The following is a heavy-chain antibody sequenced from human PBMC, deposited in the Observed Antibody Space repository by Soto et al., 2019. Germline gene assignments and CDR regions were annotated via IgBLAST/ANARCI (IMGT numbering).Heavy chain of an antibody. D-gene: IGHD3-10*01. CDR2: ISGSGGIT. CDR1: GFTFSSDA. Sequence: EVQLLESGGGLVQPGGSLRLSCAASGFTFSSDAMNWVRQAPGKGLEWVSDISGSGGITYYADSVKGRFTISGDNSKNTLYLQMNSLRAEVSAVYYCANSSMVRGGGWFDPWGQGTLVTVSS. CDR3: ANSSMVRGGGWFDP. J-gene: IGHJ5*02. V-gene: IGHV3-23*01.